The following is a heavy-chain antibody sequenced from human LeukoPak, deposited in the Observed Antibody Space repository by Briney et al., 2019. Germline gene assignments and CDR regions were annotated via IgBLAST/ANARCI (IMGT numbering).Heavy chain of an antibody. CDR3: ARVRNWDDGEFLDP. CDR2: ISSSGSTI. J-gene: IGHJ5*02. CDR1: GFTFSDYY. V-gene: IGHV3-11*04. Sequence: GGSLRLSCAASGFTFSDYYMSWIRQAPGKGLEWVSYISSSGSTIYYADSVKGRFTISRDNAKNSLYLQMNSLRAEDTAVYYCARVRNWDDGEFLDPWGQGTLVYVSS. D-gene: IGHD1-1*01.